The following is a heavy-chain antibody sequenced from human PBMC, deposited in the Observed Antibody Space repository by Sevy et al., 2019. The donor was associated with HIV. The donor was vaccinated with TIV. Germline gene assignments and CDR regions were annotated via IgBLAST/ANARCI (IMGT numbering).Heavy chain of an antibody. D-gene: IGHD3-9*01. CDR2: IKSKTDGGTT. V-gene: IGHV3-15*01. CDR3: TTCRYYDILTGYSHFDY. CDR1: GFTFSNAW. Sequence: GGSLRLSCAASGFTFSNAWMSWVRQAPGKGLEWVGRIKSKTDGGTTDYAAPVKDRFTISRDDSKTTMYLQMNSLKPEDTAVYYCTTCRYYDILTGYSHFDYWGQGTLVTVSS. J-gene: IGHJ4*02.